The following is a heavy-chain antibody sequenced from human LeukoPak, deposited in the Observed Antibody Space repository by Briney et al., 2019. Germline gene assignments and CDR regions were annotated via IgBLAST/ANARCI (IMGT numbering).Heavy chain of an antibody. V-gene: IGHV5-51*01. CDR1: GYNFTTYW. CDR2: IHPGDSDT. J-gene: IGHJ6*02. D-gene: IGHD2-21*02. Sequence: GESLKISCQGSGYNFTTYWIGWVRQLPGKGLEWMGVIHPGDSDTRYSPSIQGQVTLSADKSISTAYLQWSRLKASDTAMYYCTRQNCSGDCYSSYHGMDVWGQGTTVTVSS. CDR3: TRQNCSGDCYSSYHGMDV.